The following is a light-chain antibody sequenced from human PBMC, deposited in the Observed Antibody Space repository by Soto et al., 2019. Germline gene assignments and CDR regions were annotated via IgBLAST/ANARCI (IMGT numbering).Light chain of an antibody. Sequence: QSVLTQPASVSGSPGQSITISCTGTSSDVGDYNYVSWYQQHPGKAPKLMIFDVSNRPSGVSNRFSGSKSGNTASLTISGRQAEEEADYYCSSYTSSSTRVFGTGTKVNVL. J-gene: IGLJ1*01. CDR3: SSYTSSSTRV. V-gene: IGLV2-14*01. CDR1: SSDVGDYNY. CDR2: DVS.